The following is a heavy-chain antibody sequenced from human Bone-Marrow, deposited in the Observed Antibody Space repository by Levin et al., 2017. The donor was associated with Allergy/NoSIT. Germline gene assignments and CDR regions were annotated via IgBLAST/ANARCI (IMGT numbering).Heavy chain of an antibody. CDR2: INHSGST. D-gene: IGHD6-19*01. J-gene: IGHJ4*02. Sequence: LETLSLTCAVYGGSFSGYYWSWIRQPPGKGLEWIGEINHSGSTNYNPSLKSRVTISVDTSKNQFSLKLSSVTAADTAVYYCAREGIAVAGADYWGQGTLVTVSS. CDR3: AREGIAVAGADY. V-gene: IGHV4-34*01. CDR1: GGSFSGYY.